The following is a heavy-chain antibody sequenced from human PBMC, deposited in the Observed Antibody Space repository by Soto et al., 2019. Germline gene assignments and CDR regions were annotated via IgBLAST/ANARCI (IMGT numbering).Heavy chain of an antibody. CDR2: INADYGNT. CDR1: GYTFTNYG. V-gene: IGHV1-18*04. CDR3: ARKSLSNFNWFDP. Sequence: QLRLAQSGTELKKPGASVKVSCKASGYTFTNYGITWVRQAPGQGLEWMGWINADYGNTNYEQKCQGRVTMTTDTSTNTAYMELRSLRSDDTAVYYCARKSLSNFNWFDPWGQGTLVTVSS. D-gene: IGHD4-4*01. J-gene: IGHJ5*02.